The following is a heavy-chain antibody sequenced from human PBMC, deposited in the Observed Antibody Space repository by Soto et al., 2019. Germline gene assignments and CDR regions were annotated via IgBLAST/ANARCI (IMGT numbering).Heavy chain of an antibody. Sequence: GGSLRLSCAASGFTFSSYWMSWVRRAPGKGLEWVANIKQDGSEKYYVDSVKGRFTISRDNAKNSLYLQMNSLRAEDTAVYYCAREPPPYYDFWSGYYTTHNWGQGTLVTVSS. CDR3: AREPPPYYDFWSGYYTTHN. J-gene: IGHJ4*02. V-gene: IGHV3-7*03. CDR1: GFTFSSYW. D-gene: IGHD3-3*01. CDR2: IKQDGSEK.